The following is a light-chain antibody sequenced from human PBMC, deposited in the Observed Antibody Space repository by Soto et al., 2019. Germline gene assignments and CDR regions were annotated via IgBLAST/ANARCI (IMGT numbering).Light chain of an antibody. J-gene: IGLJ3*02. CDR3: CSFAASYTFWV. CDR1: SSDVGDYNY. Sequence: QSALTQTRSVSGSPGQSVTISCTGTSSDVGDYNYVSWYQQYPGKAPKLVIYDVSKRPSGVPDRFSGSKSGNTASLTISGLQAEDEADYYCCSFAASYTFWVFGGGTKLTVL. V-gene: IGLV2-11*01. CDR2: DVS.